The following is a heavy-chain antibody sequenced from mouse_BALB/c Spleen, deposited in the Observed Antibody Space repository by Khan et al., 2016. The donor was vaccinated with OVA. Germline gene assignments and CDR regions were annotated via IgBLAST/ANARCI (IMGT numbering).Heavy chain of an antibody. J-gene: IGHJ4*01. CDR1: GYTFTNYG. Sequence: QVQLKQSGPELKKPGETVKISCKASGYTFTNYGMNWVKQSPGKALKWMGWINTYTGAPTYADDFKGRFAFSLETYASTAYLQITNLTNEETATYFCARPPYFSYTLDYWGQGTSVTVSS. D-gene: IGHD2-10*01. CDR3: ARPPYFSYTLDY. CDR2: INTYTGAP. V-gene: IGHV9-3-1*01.